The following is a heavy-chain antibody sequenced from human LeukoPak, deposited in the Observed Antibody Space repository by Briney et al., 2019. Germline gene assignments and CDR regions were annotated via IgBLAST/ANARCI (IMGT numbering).Heavy chain of an antibody. CDR1: GGSFNGYY. Sequence: SETLSLTCAVYGGSFNGYYWSWIRQPPGKGLEWIGEINHSGSTYYNPSLKSRVTISVDTSKNQFSLKLSSVTAADTAVYYCARRARDILASYYYYYYMDVWGKGTTVTISS. V-gene: IGHV4-34*01. D-gene: IGHD3-9*01. CDR2: INHSGST. J-gene: IGHJ6*03. CDR3: ARRARDILASYYYYYYMDV.